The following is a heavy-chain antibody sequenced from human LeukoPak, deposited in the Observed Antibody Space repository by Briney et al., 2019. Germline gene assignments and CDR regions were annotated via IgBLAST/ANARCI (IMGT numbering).Heavy chain of an antibody. CDR1: GGSISSSSYY. CDR2: IYYSGST. Sequence: PSETLSLTCTVSGGSISSSSYYWGWIRQPPGKGLEWIGSIYYSGSTYYNPSLKSRVTISVDTSKNQFSLKLSSVTAADTAVYYCARGVGGYCSGGSCFFWFDPWGQGTLVTVSS. V-gene: IGHV4-39*07. D-gene: IGHD2-15*01. J-gene: IGHJ5*02. CDR3: ARGVGGYCSGGSCFFWFDP.